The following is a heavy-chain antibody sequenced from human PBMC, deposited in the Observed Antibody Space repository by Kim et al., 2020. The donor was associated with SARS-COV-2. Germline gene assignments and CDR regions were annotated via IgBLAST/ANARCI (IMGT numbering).Heavy chain of an antibody. Sequence: PSLKSGVTISVDTSKNQFSLKLSSVTAADTAVYYCASILNLRSSGYSFDYWGQGTLVTVSS. V-gene: IGHV4-30-2*05. D-gene: IGHD3-22*01. CDR3: ASILNLRSSGYSFDY. J-gene: IGHJ4*02.